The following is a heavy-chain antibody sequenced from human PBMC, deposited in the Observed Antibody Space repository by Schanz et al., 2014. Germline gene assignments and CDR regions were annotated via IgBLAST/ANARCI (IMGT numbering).Heavy chain of an antibody. CDR3: ASKARYTYGYDY. Sequence: QVHLQESGPGLVKPSETLSLTCTVSGGSISNNYWGWIRQPPGKGLEWIGNIYSSGSTNYNPSLKSRVTISGDTSKNQLSLKLTSVTAADTAVYYCASKARYTYGYDYWGQGTLVTVSS. CDR2: IYSSGST. D-gene: IGHD5-18*01. J-gene: IGHJ4*02. CDR1: GGSISNNY. V-gene: IGHV4-4*08.